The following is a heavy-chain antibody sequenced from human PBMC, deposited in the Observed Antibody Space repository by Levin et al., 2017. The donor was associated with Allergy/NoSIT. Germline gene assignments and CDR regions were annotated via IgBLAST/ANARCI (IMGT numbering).Heavy chain of an antibody. V-gene: IGHV1-18*01. Sequence: GESLKISCKASGYTFTSYGISWVRQAPGQGLEWMGWISAYNGNTNYAQKLQGRVTMTTDTSTSTAYMELRSLRSDDTAVYYCARDPEQHPDYWGQGTLVTVSS. CDR3: ARDPEQHPDY. J-gene: IGHJ4*02. CDR1: GYTFTSYG. CDR2: ISAYNGNT. D-gene: IGHD6-13*01.